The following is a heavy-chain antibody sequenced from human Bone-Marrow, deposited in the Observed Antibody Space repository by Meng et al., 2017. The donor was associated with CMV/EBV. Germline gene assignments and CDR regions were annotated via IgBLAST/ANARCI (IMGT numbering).Heavy chain of an antibody. D-gene: IGHD2-15*01. CDR2: IYNSGST. CDR3: ARTASYSLDAAEYFQY. V-gene: IGHV4-30-4*08. Sequence: LRLSCTVSGGSISSGDYYWSWIRQPPGKGLEWIAYIYNSGSTYYNPSLKSRVTISVDKSKNQLSLKLSSVTAADTAVYYCARTASYSLDAAEYFQYWAQGALVTVSS. J-gene: IGHJ1*01. CDR1: GGSISSGDYY.